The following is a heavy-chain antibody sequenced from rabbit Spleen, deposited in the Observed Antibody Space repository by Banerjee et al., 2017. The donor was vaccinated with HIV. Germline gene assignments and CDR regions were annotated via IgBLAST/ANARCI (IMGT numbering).Heavy chain of an antibody. CDR2: IDTNDGDT. CDR1: GVSFSGNSY. Sequence: QSLEESGGDLVKPGASLTLTCIASGVSFSGNSYMCWVRQAPGKGLEWIACIDTNDGDTDYANWAKARFTISKPTSTTVTLQMTSLAAADTASYFCARWDGISAHVNLWGPGTLVTVS. CDR3: ARWDGISAHVNL. V-gene: IGHV1S40*01. J-gene: IGHJ4*01. D-gene: IGHD4-2*01.